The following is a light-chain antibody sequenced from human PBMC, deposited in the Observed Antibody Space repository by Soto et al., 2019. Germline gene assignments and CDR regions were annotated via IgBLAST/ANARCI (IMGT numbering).Light chain of an antibody. CDR1: QSFSSNY. J-gene: IGKJ2*01. CDR2: GAS. Sequence: EIVLTQSPGTLSLSPGERATLSCRASQSFSSNYLAWYQQKPGQAPRLLIYGASSRTTGIPDRFSGSGSGKDFTLTISRLEPEDFGVYYCQRYGSSAYTFGQGTKLELK. CDR3: QRYGSSAYT. V-gene: IGKV3-20*01.